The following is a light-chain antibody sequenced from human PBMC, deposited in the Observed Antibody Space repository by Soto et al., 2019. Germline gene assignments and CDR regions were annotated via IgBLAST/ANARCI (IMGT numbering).Light chain of an antibody. CDR1: QSVGSRY. J-gene: IGKJ2*01. CDR3: QQYGSSHMYT. Sequence: VLTQSPGTLSLSPGERATLSCRASQSVGSRYLAWYQQKPGQAPRPLIYDASTRATGIPARFSGSGSGTDFTLTISRLEPEDFAVYYCQQYGSSHMYTFGQGTKLEIK. V-gene: IGKV3-20*01. CDR2: DAS.